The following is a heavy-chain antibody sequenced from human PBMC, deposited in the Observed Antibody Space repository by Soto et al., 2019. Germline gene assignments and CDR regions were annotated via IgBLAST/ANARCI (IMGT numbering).Heavy chain of an antibody. CDR2: IDWDDDK. Sequence: SGPNAGEPTQTLTLTCTFSGFSLSTSGMCVSWIRQPPGKALEWLALIDWDDDKYYSTSLKTRLTISKDTSKNQVVLTMTNMDPVDTATYYCARTLGIGGIRYYYYYGMDVWGQGTTVTVSS. V-gene: IGHV2-70*01. J-gene: IGHJ6*02. D-gene: IGHD2-15*01. CDR3: ARTLGIGGIRYYYYYGMDV. CDR1: GFSLSTSGMC.